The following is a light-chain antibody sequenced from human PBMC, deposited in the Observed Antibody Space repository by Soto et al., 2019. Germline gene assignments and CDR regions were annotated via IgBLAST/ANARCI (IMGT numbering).Light chain of an antibody. J-gene: IGLJ2*01. Sequence: QSALTQPASVSGSPGQSITISCTGTGNDIGGYDYVSWYQQHPGTAPHLILFEVDNRPSGVSNRFSGSKSGNTASLSISGLQAEDEADYYCSSYRSGSTRVVFGGGTKLTVL. V-gene: IGLV2-14*03. CDR3: SSYRSGSTRVV. CDR1: GNDIGGYDY. CDR2: EVD.